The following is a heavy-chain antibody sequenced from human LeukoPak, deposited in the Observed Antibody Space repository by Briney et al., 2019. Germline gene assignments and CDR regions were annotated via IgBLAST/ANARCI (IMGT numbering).Heavy chain of an antibody. CDR1: GFTFSSNG. CDR2: TSNDGSKK. Sequence: PGGSLRLSCAAAGFTFSSNGFHWVRQAPGKGLEWVAVTSNDGSKKSYADSVKGRFTISRDNSKNTVYLQMNGLRSEDTAVYYCARDHQLGIVGYFLDYWGQGTLVTVSS. D-gene: IGHD7-27*01. J-gene: IGHJ4*02. V-gene: IGHV3-30*03. CDR3: ARDHQLGIVGYFLDY.